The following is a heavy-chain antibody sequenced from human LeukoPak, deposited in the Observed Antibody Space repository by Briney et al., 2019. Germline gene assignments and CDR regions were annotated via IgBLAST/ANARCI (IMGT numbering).Heavy chain of an antibody. J-gene: IGHJ4*02. CDR3: ARDRCGAECDSTRYYFDY. D-gene: IGHD2-21*01. CDR2: INPSGGST. CDR1: GYTFTSYY. V-gene: IGHV1-46*01. Sequence: ASVKVSCKASGYTFTSYYMHWVRQAPGQGLEWMGIINPSGGSTSYAQKFQGRVTMTRDTSTSTVYMELSSLRSEDTAVYHCARDRCGAECDSTRYYFDYWGQGTLVTVSS.